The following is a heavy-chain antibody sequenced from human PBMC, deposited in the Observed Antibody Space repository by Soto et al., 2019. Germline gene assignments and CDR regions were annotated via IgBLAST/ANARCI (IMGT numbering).Heavy chain of an antibody. CDR1: GGTFSSYA. J-gene: IGHJ6*02. CDR3: ARASGRSSSPVLYYYGMDV. D-gene: IGHD6-13*01. Sequence: QVQLVQSGAEVKKPGSSVKVSCKASGGTFSSYAISWVRQAPGQGLEWMGGIIPIFGTANYAQKFQGRVTITADEYTSPAYMELSSLRSEDTAVYYCARASGRSSSPVLYYYGMDVWGQGTTVTVSS. CDR2: IIPIFGTA. V-gene: IGHV1-69*01.